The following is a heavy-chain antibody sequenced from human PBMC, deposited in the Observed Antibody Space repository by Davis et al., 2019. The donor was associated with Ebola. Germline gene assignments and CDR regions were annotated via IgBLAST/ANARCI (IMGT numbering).Heavy chain of an antibody. V-gene: IGHV1-2*02. D-gene: IGHD3-22*01. CDR3: ARDHYYDSSGYYYGWFDP. J-gene: IGHJ5*02. CDR2: INPNSGGT. Sequence: ASVKVSCKASGYTFTGYNMHGVRHAPGQGLEWMGWINPNSGGTNYAQKFHGRVTMTRYTSISTAYMVLSRLRSDDTAVYYCARDHYYDSSGYYYGWFDPWGQGTLFTVSS. CDR1: GYTFTGYN.